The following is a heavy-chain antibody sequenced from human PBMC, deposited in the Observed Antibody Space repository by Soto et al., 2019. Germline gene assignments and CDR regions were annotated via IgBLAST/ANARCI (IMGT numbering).Heavy chain of an antibody. CDR3: ARGRPYYYGSGSYFRLYYFDY. J-gene: IGHJ4*02. D-gene: IGHD3-10*01. CDR2: INHSGST. Sequence: SETQSLTCAVYGGSFSGYYWSWIRQPPGKGLELIGEINHSGSTNYNPSLKSRVTISVDTSKNQFSLKLSSVTAADTAVYYCARGRPYYYGSGSYFRLYYFDYWGQGTLVTVSS. CDR1: GGSFSGYY. V-gene: IGHV4-34*01.